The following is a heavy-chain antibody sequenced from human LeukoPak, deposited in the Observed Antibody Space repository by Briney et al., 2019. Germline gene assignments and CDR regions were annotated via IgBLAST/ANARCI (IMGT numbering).Heavy chain of an antibody. CDR1: GFTFSSYA. CDR2: ISSNGGST. CDR3: VKGYCSSPSCRFDP. Sequence: GGSLRLSCSASGFTFSSYAMHWVRQAPGKGLEYVSAISSNGGSTYYADSVKGRFTVSRDNSKNTLYLQMSSLRAEDTAVYYCVKGYCSSPSCRFDPWGKGPLVTVPS. V-gene: IGHV3-64D*06. D-gene: IGHD2-2*01. J-gene: IGHJ5*02.